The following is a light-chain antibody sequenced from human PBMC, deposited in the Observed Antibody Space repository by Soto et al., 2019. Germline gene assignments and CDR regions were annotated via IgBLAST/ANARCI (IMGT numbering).Light chain of an antibody. CDR3: QQLNSFPLT. V-gene: IGKV1-9*01. J-gene: IGKJ4*01. CDR1: QDFGNY. CDR2: VAS. Sequence: DIQLTQSPSFLSASIGDRVTITCRASQDFGNYLAWYQKKPGEAPKLLIYVASTLHSGLPSRFSGSGSGTEFTLTISSLQPEDFATYYCQQLNSFPLTFGGGTKVEIK.